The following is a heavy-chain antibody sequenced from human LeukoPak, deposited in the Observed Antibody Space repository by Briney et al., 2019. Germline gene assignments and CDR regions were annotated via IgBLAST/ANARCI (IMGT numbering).Heavy chain of an antibody. CDR3: ARRRAEGGSNGHYNWFDP. Sequence: SETLSLTCTVSGGSISSYYWSWIRQPPGKGLEWIGYIYYSGSTNYNPSLKSRVTISVDTSKNQFSLRLNSVTAADTAVYYCARRRAEGGSNGHYNWFDPWGQGTLVTVSS. CDR1: GGSISSYY. V-gene: IGHV4-59*08. D-gene: IGHD6-13*01. CDR2: IYYSGST. J-gene: IGHJ5*02.